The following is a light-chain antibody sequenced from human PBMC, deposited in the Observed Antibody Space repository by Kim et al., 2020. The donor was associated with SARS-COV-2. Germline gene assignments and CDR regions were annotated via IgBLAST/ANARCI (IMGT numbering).Light chain of an antibody. CDR3: QAWDSSTANWV. J-gene: IGLJ3*02. V-gene: IGLV3-1*01. CDR2: QDI. Sequence: PGQTVSITCSGDKLGQKYACWYQQKPGQSPVLVIYQDIKRPSGIPERFSGSNSGNTATLTISGTQAMDEADYYCQAWDSSTANWVFGGGTQLTVL. CDR1: KLGQKY.